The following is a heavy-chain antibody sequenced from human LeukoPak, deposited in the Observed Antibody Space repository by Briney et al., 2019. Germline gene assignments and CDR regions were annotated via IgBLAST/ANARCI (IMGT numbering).Heavy chain of an antibody. CDR2: ISGSGATT. V-gene: IGHV3-23*01. CDR3: AKRVSGTTFY. Sequence: GGSLRLSCVASGFTFSSYVMSWVRQAPGKGLEWVSAISGSGATTYYADSVKGRFTISRDNSKNTLYLHMNSLRAEDTAVYYCAKRVSGTTFYWGQGTLVTVSS. D-gene: IGHD1-1*01. J-gene: IGHJ4*02. CDR1: GFTFSSYV.